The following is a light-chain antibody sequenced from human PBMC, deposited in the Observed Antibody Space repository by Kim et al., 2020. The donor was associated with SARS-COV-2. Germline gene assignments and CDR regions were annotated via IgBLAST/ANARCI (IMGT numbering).Light chain of an antibody. CDR1: YSNIGANYD. CDR3: QSYDSSLSGYV. CDR2: DNN. J-gene: IGLJ1*01. Sequence: QGVTTACTGTYSNIGANYDVHWYQHLPGAAPKLLIYDNNRRPSGVPDRFSGSKSGTSASLAITGLQAEDEADYYCQSYDSSLSGYVFATGTKVTVL. V-gene: IGLV1-40*01.